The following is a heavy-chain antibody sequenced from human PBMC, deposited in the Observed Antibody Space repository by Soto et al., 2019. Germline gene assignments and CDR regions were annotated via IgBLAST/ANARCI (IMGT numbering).Heavy chain of an antibody. J-gene: IGHJ4*02. CDR2: VYYSGGA. CDR3: GRVAGGSTDHSISTS. Sequence: PSETLSLTCAVSGVSIHNSHSFWGWIRQPPGKGLEFIANVYYSGGAHYNPSFKSRVTISVDTATNQVSLRMSSVTAADTAVYFWGRVAGGSTDHSISTSGGRGPLLPVS. V-gene: IGHV4-39*01. D-gene: IGHD3-10*01. CDR1: GVSIHNSHSF.